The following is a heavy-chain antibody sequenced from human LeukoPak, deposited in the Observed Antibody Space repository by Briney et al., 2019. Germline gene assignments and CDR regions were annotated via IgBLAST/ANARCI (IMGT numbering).Heavy chain of an antibody. CDR2: ISAYNGNT. J-gene: IGHJ4*02. V-gene: IGHV1-18*01. D-gene: IGHD6-25*01. Sequence: GASVTVSCTASGYTFTSYGISWVRQAPGQGLEWMGWISAYNGNTNYAQKLQGRVTMTTDTSTSTAYMELRSLRSDDTAVYYCARDLAAATLDYWGQGTLVTVSS. CDR1: GYTFTSYG. CDR3: ARDLAAATLDY.